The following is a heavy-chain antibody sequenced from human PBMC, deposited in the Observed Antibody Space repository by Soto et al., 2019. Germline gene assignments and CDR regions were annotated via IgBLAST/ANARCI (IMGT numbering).Heavy chain of an antibody. J-gene: IGHJ3*02. D-gene: IGHD3-22*01. CDR1: GGSISSSSYY. V-gene: IGHV4-39*01. Sequence: QLQLQESGPGLVKPSETLSLTCTVSGGSISSSSYYWGWIRQPPGKGLEWFGSIYYSGSTYYNPSLKSRVTISVDTSKNQFSLKLSSVTAADTAVYYCARVTNTVVVITTAFDIWGQGTMVTVSS. CDR3: ARVTNTVVVITTAFDI. CDR2: IYYSGST.